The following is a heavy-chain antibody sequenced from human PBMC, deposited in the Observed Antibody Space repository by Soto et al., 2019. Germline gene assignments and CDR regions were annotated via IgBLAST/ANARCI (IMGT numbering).Heavy chain of an antibody. J-gene: IGHJ5*02. Sequence: SETLSLTCAVYSGSFSGYYWSWIRQPPGKGLEWIGEINHSGSTNYNPSLKSRVTISVDTSKNQFSLKLSSVTAADTAVYYCAAPSPYDPHRSWLDPWGQGTLVTVSS. CDR1: SGSFSGYY. V-gene: IGHV4-34*01. CDR3: AAPSPYDPHRSWLDP. D-gene: IGHD3-16*01. CDR2: INHSGST.